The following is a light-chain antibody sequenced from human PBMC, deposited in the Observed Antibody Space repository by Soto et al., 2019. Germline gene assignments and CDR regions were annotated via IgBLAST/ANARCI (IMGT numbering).Light chain of an antibody. J-gene: IGKJ1*01. V-gene: IGKV3-15*01. CDR3: HHYNNWPRT. Sequence: EIVMTQSPATLSVSPGEGTTLSCRASQSVRTKLAWYQQKAGQAPRLLIYGASTRATGVPDRFSGSGSGTEFTLTISSLQSEDFAVYYCHHYNNWPRTFGQGTKVDNK. CDR1: QSVRTK. CDR2: GAS.